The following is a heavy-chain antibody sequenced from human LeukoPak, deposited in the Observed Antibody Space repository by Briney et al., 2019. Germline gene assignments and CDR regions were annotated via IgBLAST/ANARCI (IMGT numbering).Heavy chain of an antibody. CDR1: GYTFTSYG. D-gene: IGHD2-8*01. CDR3: AREILGYCTNGVCYTGSYFDY. V-gene: IGHV1-18*01. J-gene: IGHJ4*02. Sequence: ASVKVSCKASGYTFTSYGISWVRQAPGQGLEWMGWISAYNGNTNYAQKLQGRVTMTTDTSTSTAYMELRSLRSDDTAVYYCAREILGYCTNGVCYTGSYFDYWGQGTLVTVSS. CDR2: ISAYNGNT.